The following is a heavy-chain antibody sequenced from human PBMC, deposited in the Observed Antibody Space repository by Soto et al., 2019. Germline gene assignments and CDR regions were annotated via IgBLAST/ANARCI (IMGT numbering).Heavy chain of an antibody. CDR3: ARPSLFIAAAGIGWFDP. Sequence: ASVKVSCKASGGTFSSYAISWVRQAPGQGLEWMGGIIPIFGTANYAQKFQGRVTITADESTSTAYMELSSLRSEDTAVYYCARPSLFIAAAGIGWFDPWGQGTLVTV. CDR1: GGTFSSYA. CDR2: IIPIFGTA. J-gene: IGHJ5*02. D-gene: IGHD6-13*01. V-gene: IGHV1-69*13.